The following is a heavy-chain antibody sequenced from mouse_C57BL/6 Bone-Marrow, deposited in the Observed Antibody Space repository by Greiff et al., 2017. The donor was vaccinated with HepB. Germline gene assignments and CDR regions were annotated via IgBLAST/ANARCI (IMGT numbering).Heavy chain of an antibody. J-gene: IGHJ4*01. Sequence: QVQLQQSGAELVRPGTSVKVSCKASGYSFTNYLIEWVKQRPGQGLEWIGVINPGSGGTNYNEKFKGKATLTADKSSSTAYMQLSSLTSEDSAVYFCAREIYYDYDNYAMDYWGQGTSVTVSS. CDR1: GYSFTNYL. D-gene: IGHD2-4*01. CDR2: INPGSGGT. CDR3: AREIYYDYDNYAMDY. V-gene: IGHV1-54*01.